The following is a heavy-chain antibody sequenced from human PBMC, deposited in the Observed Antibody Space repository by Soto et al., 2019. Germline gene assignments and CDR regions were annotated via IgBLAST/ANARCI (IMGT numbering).Heavy chain of an antibody. CDR1: GFSLSSYGMC. Sequence: SGPTLVNPTQTLTLTCTFSGFSLSSYGMCVIWIRRPPGEALEWLAFIYCDDDKRYSPSLRSRLTITKDTSKNQVVLTITNMDPVDTATYYCIQSRCGGDCLQSYASYYYYGMDVWGQGTTVTVSS. V-gene: IGHV2-5*08. D-gene: IGHD2-21*02. J-gene: IGHJ6*02. CDR3: IQSRCGGDCLQSYASYYYYGMDV. CDR2: IYCDDDK.